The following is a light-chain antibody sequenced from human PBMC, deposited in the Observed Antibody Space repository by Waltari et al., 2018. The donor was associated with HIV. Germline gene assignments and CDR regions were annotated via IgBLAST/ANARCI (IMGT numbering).Light chain of an antibody. CDR3: SSFTSRSTWV. V-gene: IGLV2-14*03. CDR2: DVI. Sequence: QSALTQPASVSGSPGQSITISCTGTSSDIGAYDYVSWYQQHPGKAPKLIIYDVIKRPSGVSNRFSGSKSGNTASLSISGLQAEDEAYYYCSSFTSRSTWVFGGGTKLTVL. J-gene: IGLJ3*02. CDR1: SSDIGAYDY.